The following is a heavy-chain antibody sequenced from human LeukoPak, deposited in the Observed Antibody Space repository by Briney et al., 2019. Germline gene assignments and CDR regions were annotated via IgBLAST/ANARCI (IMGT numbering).Heavy chain of an antibody. V-gene: IGHV4-4*07. Sequence: SETLSLTCTVSGGSISSYYWSWIRQLAGKGLECFGRIYTSGSTNYNPSLKSRVTMSVDTSKNQFSLKLSSVTAADTAVYYCARDFDELLRFNWFDPWGQGTLVTVSS. D-gene: IGHD1-26*01. CDR2: IYTSGST. CDR3: ARDFDELLRFNWFDP. CDR1: GGSISSYY. J-gene: IGHJ5*02.